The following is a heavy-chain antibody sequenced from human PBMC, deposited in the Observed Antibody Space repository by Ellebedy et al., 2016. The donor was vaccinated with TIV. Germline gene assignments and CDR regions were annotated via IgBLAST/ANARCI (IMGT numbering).Heavy chain of an antibody. J-gene: IGHJ4*02. V-gene: IGHV3-74*01. CDR1: GFTFSSYW. D-gene: IGHD1-14*01. Sequence: GESLKISCAASGFTFSSYWMHWVRQAPGKGLVWVSRINSDGSGTTYADSVKGRFTISRDNAKNTLYLQMNSLRAEDTAVYYCARGRTTGIWGQGTLVTVSS. CDR3: ARGRTTGI. CDR2: INSDGSGT.